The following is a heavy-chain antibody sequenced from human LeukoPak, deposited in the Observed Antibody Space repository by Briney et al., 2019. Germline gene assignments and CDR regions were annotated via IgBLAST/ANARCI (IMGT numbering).Heavy chain of an antibody. J-gene: IGHJ6*04. D-gene: IGHD6-19*01. V-gene: IGHV5-51*01. CDR3: ARLSRAVLTYGMDV. Sequence: GESLKISCKGSGYSFTSYWIAWVRQMPGKGLEWMGIIYSGDSDTRCSPSFQGQATISADKSISTAYLQWSSLKASDTAMYYCARLSRAVLTYGMDVWGKGTTVTVSS. CDR1: GYSFTSYW. CDR2: IYSGDSDT.